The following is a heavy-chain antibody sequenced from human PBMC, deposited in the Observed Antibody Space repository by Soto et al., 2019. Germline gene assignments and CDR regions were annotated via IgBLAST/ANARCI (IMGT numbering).Heavy chain of an antibody. J-gene: IGHJ3*02. V-gene: IGHV4-31*11. CDR1: GGSISSSGYY. D-gene: IGHD2-21*02. Sequence: SETLSLTCAVSGGSISSSGYYWSWIRQHPGKGLEWIGYMFYSGNTFLNPSLKSRVAISADTSKNQFSLKLTSVTAADTALYYCARLREGSGDCSSFCVGFETRGQRTTVTVSS. CDR3: ARLREGSGDCSSFCVGFET. CDR2: MFYSGNT.